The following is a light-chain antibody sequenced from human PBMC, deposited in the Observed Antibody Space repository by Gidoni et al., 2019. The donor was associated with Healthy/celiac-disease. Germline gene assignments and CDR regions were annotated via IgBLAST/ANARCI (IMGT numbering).Light chain of an antibody. Sequence: ELVMTQSPATLSVSPGERATLSCRASQSVSSNLAWYQQKPGQAPRLLIYGASTRATGIPARFSGSGSGTEFTLTISSLQSEDFAVYYCQQYNNWPPLFXGXTKVEIK. V-gene: IGKV3-15*01. J-gene: IGKJ4*01. CDR1: QSVSSN. CDR3: QQYNNWPPL. CDR2: GAS.